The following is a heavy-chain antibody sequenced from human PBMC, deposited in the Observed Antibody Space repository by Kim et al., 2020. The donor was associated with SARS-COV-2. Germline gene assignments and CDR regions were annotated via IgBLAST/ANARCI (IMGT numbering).Heavy chain of an antibody. J-gene: IGHJ4*02. Sequence: ASVKVSCKASGYTFTSYAMNWVRQAPGQGLEWMGWINTNTGNPTYAQGFTGRFVFSLDTSVSTAYLQISSLKAEDTAVYYCARDPRRIAVAGPPRDWGQGTLVTVSS. D-gene: IGHD6-19*01. CDR1: GYTFTSYA. CDR3: ARDPRRIAVAGPPRD. V-gene: IGHV7-4-1*02. CDR2: INTNTGNP.